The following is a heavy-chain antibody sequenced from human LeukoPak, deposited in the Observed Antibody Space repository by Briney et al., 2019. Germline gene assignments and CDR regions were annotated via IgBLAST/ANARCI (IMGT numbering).Heavy chain of an antibody. D-gene: IGHD2-2*01. CDR2: IRYDGSNK. V-gene: IGHV3-30*02. CDR1: GFTFSSYG. J-gene: IGHJ4*02. Sequence: GGSLRLSCAASGFTFSSYGMHWVRQAPGKGLEWVAFIRYDGSNKYYADSVKGRFTISRDNSKNTLYLQMNSLRAEDTAVYYCARAAGVDFIVVVPAAIGHWGQGTLVTVSS. CDR3: ARAAGVDFIVVVPAAIGH.